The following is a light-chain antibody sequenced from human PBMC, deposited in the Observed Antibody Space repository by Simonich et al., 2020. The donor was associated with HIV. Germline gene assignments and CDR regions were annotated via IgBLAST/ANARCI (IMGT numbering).Light chain of an antibody. CDR3: MQTLQTPFT. J-gene: IGKJ3*01. V-gene: IGKV2-28*01. CDR2: LGS. CDR1: QSLLQSTGNKY. Sequence: DIVMTQSPLSLPVTPGEPASISCRSSQSLLQSTGNKYLDWYLQKPGQSPQLLIYLGSNRASGVPDRFSGSGSGTDFTLKISRVEAEDVGVYYCMQTLQTPFTFGPGTKVDIK.